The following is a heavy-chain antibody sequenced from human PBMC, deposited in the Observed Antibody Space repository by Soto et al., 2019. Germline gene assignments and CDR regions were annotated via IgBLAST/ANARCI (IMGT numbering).Heavy chain of an antibody. CDR1: GFTFSSYG. J-gene: IGHJ4*02. CDR3: AGPNHFDY. V-gene: IGHV3-30*03. CDR2: ISYDGSNK. Sequence: PGGSLRLSCAASGFTFSSYGMHWVRQAPGKGLEWVAVISYDGSNKYYADSVKGRFTISRDNSKNTLYLQMNSLRAEDTAVYYCAGPNHFDYWGQGTLVTVSS.